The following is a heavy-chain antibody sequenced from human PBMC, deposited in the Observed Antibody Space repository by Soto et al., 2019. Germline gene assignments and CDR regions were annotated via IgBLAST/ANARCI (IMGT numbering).Heavy chain of an antibody. CDR1: GGSISSSSYY. CDR2: IYYSGST. V-gene: IGHV4-39*01. Sequence: SETLSLTCTVSGGSISSSSYYWGWIRQPPGKGLEWIGSIYYSGSTYYNPSLKSRVTISVDTSKNQFSLKLSSVTAADTAVYYCARREGPERSGFRKARNYGMDVWGQGTTVTVSS. J-gene: IGHJ6*02. CDR3: ARREGPERSGFRKARNYGMDV. D-gene: IGHD3-10*01.